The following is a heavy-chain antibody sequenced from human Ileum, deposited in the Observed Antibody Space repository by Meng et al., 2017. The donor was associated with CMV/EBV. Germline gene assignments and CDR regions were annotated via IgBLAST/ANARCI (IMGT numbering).Heavy chain of an antibody. CDR1: GFNFSDYY. J-gene: IGHJ3*02. CDR3: ARDDGSGNYRAFDI. CDR2: IAATISYT. V-gene: IGHV3-11*05. Sequence: QVQVVESGGGFVKPGGSLRLSFGVSGFNFSDYYISLIRQAPGKGLEWISYIAATISYTKYADSVKGRFTISRDNGRNSLSLQMYSLRAEDTAVYYCARDDGSGNYRAFDIWGRGTLVTVSS. D-gene: IGHD3-22*01.